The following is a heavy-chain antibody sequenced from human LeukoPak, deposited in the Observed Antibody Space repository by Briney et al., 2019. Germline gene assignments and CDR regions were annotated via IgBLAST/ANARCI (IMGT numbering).Heavy chain of an antibody. V-gene: IGHV4-30-4*01. Sequence: PSETLSLTCTVSGGSISSGDDYWSWIRQPPGKGLEWIGHIFYSGSTYYNPSLKSRVTISVDTSKNQFSLNLSSVTAADTAVYYCARDLYNSGNDAFDIWGQGTMVTVSS. CDR3: ARDLYNSGNDAFDI. CDR2: IFYSGST. J-gene: IGHJ3*02. CDR1: GGSISSGDDY. D-gene: IGHD5-18*01.